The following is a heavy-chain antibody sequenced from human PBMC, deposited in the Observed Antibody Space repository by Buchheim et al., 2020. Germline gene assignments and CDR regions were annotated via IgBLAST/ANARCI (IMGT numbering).Heavy chain of an antibody. CDR3: ARGRGTDS. Sequence: QVQLQESGPGLVKPSETLSLTCTVSGGSISNSYWSWIRQPPGKGLEWIGYISYSGSANYNPSLRSRVTISLDTYKTQHSLKLSAVTAADTAVYYCARGRGTDSWGQGTL. CDR1: GGSISNSY. CDR2: ISYSGSA. V-gene: IGHV4-59*01. J-gene: IGHJ4*02. D-gene: IGHD3-16*01.